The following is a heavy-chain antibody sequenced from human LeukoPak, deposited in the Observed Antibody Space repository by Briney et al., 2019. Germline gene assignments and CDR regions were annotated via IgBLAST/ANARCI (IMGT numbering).Heavy chain of an antibody. CDR1: GGSFSGYY. V-gene: IGHV4-34*01. CDR3: ARGQDSSGWYVIPSSRLWFSP. D-gene: IGHD6-19*01. Sequence: SETLSLTCAVYGGSFSGYYWSWIRQPPGKGLEWIGEINHSGSTNYNPSLKSRVTISVDTSKNQFSLKLSSVTAADTAVYYCARGQDSSGWYVIPSSRLWFSPWGQGTLVTVSS. CDR2: INHSGST. J-gene: IGHJ5*02.